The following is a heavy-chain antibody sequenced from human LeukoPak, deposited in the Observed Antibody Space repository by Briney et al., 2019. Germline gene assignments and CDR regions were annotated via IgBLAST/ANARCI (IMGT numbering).Heavy chain of an antibody. J-gene: IGHJ6*03. Sequence: SETLSLTCTVSGGSISSYYWSWIRQPPGKGLGWIGYIYYSGSTNYNPSLKSRVTISVDTSKNQFSLKLSSVTAADTAVYYCARYYYDSSGYYRYYYYMDVWGKGTTVTVSS. V-gene: IGHV4-59*08. D-gene: IGHD3-22*01. CDR2: IYYSGST. CDR3: ARYYYDSSGYYRYYYYMDV. CDR1: GGSISSYY.